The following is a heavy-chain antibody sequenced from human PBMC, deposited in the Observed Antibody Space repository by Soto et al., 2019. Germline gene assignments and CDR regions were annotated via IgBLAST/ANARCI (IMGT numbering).Heavy chain of an antibody. CDR2: IYNRGST. D-gene: IGHD1-20*01. V-gene: IGHV4-59*01. Sequence: SETLSLTCSVSGGSSSSYYWTWIRQPPGKGLEWIWYIYNRGSTNYNPSLNSRVTISLDTSKNQFSLKLSSVTAADTAVYYCARVDVYNGLDYWGQGTLDTVSS. J-gene: IGHJ4*02. CDR3: ARVDVYNGLDY. CDR1: GGSSSSYY.